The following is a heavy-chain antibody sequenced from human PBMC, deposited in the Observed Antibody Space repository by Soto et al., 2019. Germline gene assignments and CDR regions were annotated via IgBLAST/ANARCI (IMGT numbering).Heavy chain of an antibody. Sequence: QVQLVESGGGVVQPGRSLRLSCAASGFTFSSYAMHWVRQAPGKGLEWVAGISYDGSNKYYADSVKGRFTISRDNSKKTLSLQLNGLRAEDTAVYYCARGIVVVTAPPDCQHWGQGTLVTVSS. V-gene: IGHV3-30-3*01. CDR1: GFTFSSYA. J-gene: IGHJ1*01. CDR2: ISYDGSNK. D-gene: IGHD2-21*02. CDR3: ARGIVVVTAPPDCQH.